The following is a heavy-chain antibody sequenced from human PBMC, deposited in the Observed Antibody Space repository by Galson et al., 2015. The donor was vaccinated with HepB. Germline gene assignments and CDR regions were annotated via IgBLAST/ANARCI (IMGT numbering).Heavy chain of an antibody. Sequence: SLRLSCAASGFTFSSHGLHWVRQAPGKGLEWVAVISYDGSNKYYADSVKGRFTISRDNSKNTLYLQMNSLRAEDTAVYYCAKDFFRPRFGETYAFDIWGQGTMVTVSS. D-gene: IGHD3-10*01. CDR3: AKDFFRPRFGETYAFDI. CDR2: ISYDGSNK. J-gene: IGHJ3*02. CDR1: GFTFSSHG. V-gene: IGHV3-30*18.